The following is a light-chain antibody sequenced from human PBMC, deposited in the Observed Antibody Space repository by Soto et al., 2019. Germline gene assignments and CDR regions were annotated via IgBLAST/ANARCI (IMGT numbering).Light chain of an antibody. V-gene: IGKV1-5*03. Sequence: DVQMTQSPSTLSASVGDRVTIACRASQSIGTYLAWYQQKPGSAPKLLIYKASTLESGVPARFSGSGSGTEFTLTISSLQPDDSATYYCQQYNNYLLTFGEGTKLEIK. CDR3: QQYNNYLLT. CDR1: QSIGTY. CDR2: KAS. J-gene: IGKJ2*01.